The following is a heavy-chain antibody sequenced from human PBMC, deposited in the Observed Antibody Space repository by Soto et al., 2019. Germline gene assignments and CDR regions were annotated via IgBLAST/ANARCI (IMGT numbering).Heavy chain of an antibody. CDR2: ISGSGGST. V-gene: IGHV3-23*01. Sequence: EVQLLESGGGLVQPGGSLRLSCAASGFTFSSYAMSWVRQAPGKGLEWVSAISGSGGSTYYADSVKGRFTISRDNSKNTLYQQMNSLRAEDTAVYCGAKASGWFGEFDYWGQGTLVTVSS. J-gene: IGHJ4*02. D-gene: IGHD3-10*01. CDR1: GFTFSSYA. CDR3: AKASGWFGEFDY.